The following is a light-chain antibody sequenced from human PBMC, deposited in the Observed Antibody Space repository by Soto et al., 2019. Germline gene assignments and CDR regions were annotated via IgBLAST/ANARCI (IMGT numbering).Light chain of an antibody. CDR2: EDT. Sequence: QSALTQPASVSGSPGQSITISCTGTRSDGGFYKLVSWYQQHPGKAPKVMIYEDTKRPSGVSTRFSGSKSGNTASLTISGLQAEDEADYYCSSYALSKNVLFGGGTKLTVL. V-gene: IGLV2-23*01. J-gene: IGLJ2*01. CDR1: RSDGGFYKL. CDR3: SSYALSKNVL.